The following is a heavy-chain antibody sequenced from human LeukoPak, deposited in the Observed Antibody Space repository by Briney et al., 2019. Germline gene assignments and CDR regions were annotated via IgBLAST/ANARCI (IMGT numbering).Heavy chain of an antibody. Sequence: SETLSLTCAVSAASFSSHYWTWIRQSPGKGLEWIGYISYIASTNYNPSLKSRVTISIDTSRNQFSLKLRSVTAADTAVYYCARDLVTVTKGFDIWGQGTMVSVSS. CDR3: ARDLVTVTKGFDI. CDR1: AASFSSHY. J-gene: IGHJ3*02. CDR2: ISYIAST. V-gene: IGHV4-59*11. D-gene: IGHD4-17*01.